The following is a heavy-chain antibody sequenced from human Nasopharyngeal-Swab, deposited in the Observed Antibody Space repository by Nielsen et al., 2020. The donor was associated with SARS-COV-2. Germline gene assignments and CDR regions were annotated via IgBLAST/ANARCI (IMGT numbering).Heavy chain of an antibody. CDR1: GFTFSDYY. V-gene: IGHV3-11*06. Sequence: GSLKPSCAASGFTFSDYYMSWIRQAPGKGLEWVSYISSSSSYTNYADSVKGRFTISRDNAKNSLYLQMNSLRAEDTAVYYCARYFTIFGVVIYYGMDVWGQGTTVTVSS. CDR2: ISSSSSYT. D-gene: IGHD3-3*01. CDR3: ARYFTIFGVVIYYGMDV. J-gene: IGHJ6*02.